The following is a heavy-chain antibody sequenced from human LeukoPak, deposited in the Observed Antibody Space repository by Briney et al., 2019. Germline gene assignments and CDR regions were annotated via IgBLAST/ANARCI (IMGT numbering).Heavy chain of an antibody. Sequence: SETLSLTCTVSGGSISSSSYYWGCIRQPPGKGLEWIGSIHYNGSTCYNPSLESRVIMSVDTSKNQFSLNLTSVTAADTAVYYCARYGSGSTWFDPWGQGTLVTVSS. CDR1: GGSISSSSYY. J-gene: IGHJ5*02. D-gene: IGHD3-10*01. CDR2: IHYNGST. V-gene: IGHV4-39*07. CDR3: ARYGSGSTWFDP.